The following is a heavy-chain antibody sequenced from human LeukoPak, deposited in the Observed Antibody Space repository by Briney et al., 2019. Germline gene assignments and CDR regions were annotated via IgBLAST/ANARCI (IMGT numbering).Heavy chain of an antibody. D-gene: IGHD2-21*02. Sequence: PSETLSLTCTVSGGSISSYSWSWIRQPPGRGLEWIGNISDSGSTKYNPSLKSRLTMSVDTSKNQFSLRLASVTAADTAIYYCARGGDWSAGALLYWGQGTLVTVSS. J-gene: IGHJ4*02. CDR1: GGSISSYS. CDR2: ISDSGST. V-gene: IGHV4-59*01. CDR3: ARGGDWSAGALLY.